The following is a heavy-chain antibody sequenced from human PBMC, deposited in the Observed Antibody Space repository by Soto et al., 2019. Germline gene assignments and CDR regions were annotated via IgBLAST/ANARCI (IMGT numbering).Heavy chain of an antibody. Sequence: GSVKVSCKASGYTFSSYGISWGGQAPGQGLEWMGWISAYNGNTNYAQKLQGRVTMTTDTSTSTAYMELRSLRSDDTAVYYCARAPSPDYGDYDYWGQGTLVTVSS. CDR2: ISAYNGNT. CDR1: GYTFSSYG. J-gene: IGHJ4*02. V-gene: IGHV1-18*01. D-gene: IGHD4-17*01. CDR3: ARAPSPDYGDYDY.